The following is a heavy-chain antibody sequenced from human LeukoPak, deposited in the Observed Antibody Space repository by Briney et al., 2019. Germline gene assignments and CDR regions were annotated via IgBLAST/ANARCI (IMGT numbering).Heavy chain of an antibody. CDR2: IIPIFGTA. J-gene: IGHJ1*01. D-gene: IGHD4-17*01. CDR1: GGTFSSYA. Sequence: SVKVSCKASGGTFSSYAISWVRQAPGQGLEWMGRIIPIFGTANYAQKFQGRVSITTDESTSTAYMELSSLRSEDTAVYYCARAYGDPEVYFQHWGQGTLVTVSS. V-gene: IGHV1-69*05. CDR3: ARAYGDPEVYFQH.